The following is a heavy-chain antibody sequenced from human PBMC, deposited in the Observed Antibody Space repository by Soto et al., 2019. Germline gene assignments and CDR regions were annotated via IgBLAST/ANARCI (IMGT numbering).Heavy chain of an antibody. D-gene: IGHD1-26*01. J-gene: IGHJ1*01. Sequence: QVQLVQSGAEVKKPGSSVKVSCKASGGTFSSYAISWVRQAPGQGLEWMGGIIPIFGTANYAQKFQGRVTITADEPTSPAYMELSSLRSEDTAVYYCARDPPKVGATQTYFQHWGQGTLVTVSS. CDR2: IIPIFGTA. CDR3: ARDPPKVGATQTYFQH. V-gene: IGHV1-69*01. CDR1: GGTFSSYA.